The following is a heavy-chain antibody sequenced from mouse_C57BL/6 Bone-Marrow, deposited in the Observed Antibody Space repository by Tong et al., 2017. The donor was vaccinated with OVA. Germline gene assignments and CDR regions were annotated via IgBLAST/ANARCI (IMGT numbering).Heavy chain of an antibody. Sequence: VQLQESGAELVRPGSSVKLSCKASGYTFTSYWMHWVKQRPIQGLEWIGNIDPSDSETHYNQKFKDKATLTVDKSSSAAYMELRSLTSEDTAVYYCEDGNYYFDYWSQGTTLTVSS. CDR2: IDPSDSET. CDR3: EDGNYYFDY. J-gene: IGHJ2*01. D-gene: IGHD2-1*01. V-gene: IGHV1-52*01. CDR1: GYTFTSYW.